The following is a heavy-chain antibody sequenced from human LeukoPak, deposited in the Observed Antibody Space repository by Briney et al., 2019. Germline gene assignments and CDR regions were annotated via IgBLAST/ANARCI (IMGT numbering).Heavy chain of an antibody. CDR2: HSPYKDNT. D-gene: IGHD6-19*01. CDR3: ARDMKHSSGRPDY. CDR1: GYTFSTYG. J-gene: IGHJ4*02. Sequence: ASVTVSCKASGYTFSTYGLSWVRQAPGQGLEWMGWHSPYKDNTNYAQKFHDRVTMTTDTSTSTAYLELGSLTAADTAVYFCARDMKHSSGRPDYWGQGTLVTVSS. V-gene: IGHV1-18*01.